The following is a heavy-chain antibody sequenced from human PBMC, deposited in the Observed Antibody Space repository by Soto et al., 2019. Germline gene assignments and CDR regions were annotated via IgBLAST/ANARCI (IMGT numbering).Heavy chain of an antibody. CDR3: ARRDIVVVPAAMGVYYYYYMDV. Sequence: QVQLVQSGAEVKKPGASVKVSCKASGYTFTSYDINWVRQATGQGLEWMGWMNPNSGNTGYAQKVQGRVTMTRNTSISTAYMELSSLRSEDTAVYYCARRDIVVVPAAMGVYYYYYMDVWGKGTTVTVSS. D-gene: IGHD2-2*01. J-gene: IGHJ6*03. V-gene: IGHV1-8*01. CDR2: MNPNSGNT. CDR1: GYTFTSYD.